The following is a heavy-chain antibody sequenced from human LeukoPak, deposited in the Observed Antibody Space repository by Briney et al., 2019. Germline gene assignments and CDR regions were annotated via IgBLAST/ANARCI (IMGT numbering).Heavy chain of an antibody. CDR3: ASTSGSSGWYSPPDY. Sequence: SVKVSCKASGGTFSSYAISWVRQAPGQGLEWMGRIIPIFSIANYAQKFQGRVTITADKSTSTAYMELSSLRSEDTAVYYCASTSGSSGWYSPPDYWGQGTLVTVSS. CDR2: IIPIFSIA. CDR1: GGTFSSYA. D-gene: IGHD6-19*01. V-gene: IGHV1-69*04. J-gene: IGHJ4*02.